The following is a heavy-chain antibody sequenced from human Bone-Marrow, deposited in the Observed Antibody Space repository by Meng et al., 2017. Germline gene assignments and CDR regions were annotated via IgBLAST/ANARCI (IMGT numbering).Heavy chain of an antibody. CDR1: GFTFDDYA. V-gene: IGHV3-9*01. CDR3: ARDQDIGSAFDI. J-gene: IGHJ3*02. D-gene: IGHD2-15*01. CDR2: ISWNSGSI. Sequence: SLKISCAASGFTFDDYAMHWVRQAPGKGLEWVSGISWNSGSIGYADSVKGRFTISRDNAKNSLYLQMNSLRAEDTAVYYCARDQDIGSAFDIWGQGTMVTVSS.